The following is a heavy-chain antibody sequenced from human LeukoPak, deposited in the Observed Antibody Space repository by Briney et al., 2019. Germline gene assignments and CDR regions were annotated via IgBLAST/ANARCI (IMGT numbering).Heavy chain of an antibody. CDR2: ISAYNGNT. J-gene: IGHJ6*02. CDR1: DYTFTSYG. V-gene: IGHV1-18*01. Sequence: ASVKVSCKASDYTFTSYGISWVRQAPGQGLEWMGWISAYNGNTNFARKFQGRVTMTTETSTSTAYMELRSLTSDDTAVYYCARVIPAATVGSYYYGMDVWGHGTTVTVSS. CDR3: ARVIPAATVGSYYYGMDV. D-gene: IGHD2-2*01.